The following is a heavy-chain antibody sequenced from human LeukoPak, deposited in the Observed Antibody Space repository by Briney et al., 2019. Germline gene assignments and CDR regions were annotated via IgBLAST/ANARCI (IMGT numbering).Heavy chain of an antibody. Sequence: GGSLRLSCAASGFTFSSYAMSWVRQAPGKGLEWVSAISGSGGSTNYADSVKGRFTISRDNSKNTLYLQMNSLRAEDTAVYYCAGTTMIVVVPTSDYWGQGTLVTVSS. D-gene: IGHD3-22*01. CDR2: ISGSGGST. CDR1: GFTFSSYA. CDR3: AGTTMIVVVPTSDY. V-gene: IGHV3-23*01. J-gene: IGHJ4*02.